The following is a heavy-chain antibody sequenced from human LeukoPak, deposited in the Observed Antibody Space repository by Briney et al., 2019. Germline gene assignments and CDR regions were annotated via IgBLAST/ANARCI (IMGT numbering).Heavy chain of an antibody. CDR2: MIPILGIA. Sequence: GASVRVSCKASGGTFISYAISWVRQAPGQGRERMGRMIPILGIANYAQKFQGRVTITADKYRSKDYMERSRLRSEDTAVYYCARDVDYGDSGGLDYWGQGTLVTVSS. V-gene: IGHV1-69*04. CDR1: GGTFISYA. J-gene: IGHJ4*02. D-gene: IGHD4-17*01. CDR3: ARDVDYGDSGGLDY.